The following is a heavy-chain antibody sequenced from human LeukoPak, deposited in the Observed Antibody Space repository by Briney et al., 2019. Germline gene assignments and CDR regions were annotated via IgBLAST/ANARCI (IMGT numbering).Heavy chain of an antibody. Sequence: GGSLRLSCAASGFTFSSYSMNWVRQAPGKGLEWVSSISSSSSYIYYADSVKGGFTISRDNAKNSLYLQMNSLRAEDTAVYYCARDLITMVRGVIWNWGQGTLVTVSS. CDR2: ISSSSSYI. J-gene: IGHJ4*02. CDR3: ARDLITMVRGVIWN. V-gene: IGHV3-21*01. CDR1: GFTFSSYS. D-gene: IGHD3-10*01.